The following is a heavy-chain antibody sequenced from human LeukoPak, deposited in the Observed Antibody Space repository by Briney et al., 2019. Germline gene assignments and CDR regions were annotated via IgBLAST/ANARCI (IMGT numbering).Heavy chain of an antibody. J-gene: IGHJ6*02. CDR1: GFTFSSYW. CDR3: AVAYGLDV. V-gene: IGHV3-7*03. CDR2: IRNDGNEK. Sequence: GGSLRLSCVASGFTFSSYWMSWVRQAPGKGLEWVANIRNDGNEKYYVGSVKGRFTISRDNAKKSLYLQMDSLRVEDTGVYYCAVAYGLDVWGQGTTVTV.